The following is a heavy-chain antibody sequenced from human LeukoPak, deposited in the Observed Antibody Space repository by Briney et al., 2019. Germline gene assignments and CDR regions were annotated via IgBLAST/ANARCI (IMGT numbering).Heavy chain of an antibody. CDR3: ARDQLFTMIDYSYLLGFDY. V-gene: IGHV1-69*13. CDR1: GGTFSSYA. D-gene: IGHD3-22*01. Sequence: SVTVSCKASGGTFSSYAISWVRQAPGQGLEWMGGIIPIFGTANYAQKFQGRVTITADESTSTAYMELSSLRSEDTAVYYCARDQLFTMIDYSYLLGFDYWGQGTLVTVSS. CDR2: IIPIFGTA. J-gene: IGHJ4*02.